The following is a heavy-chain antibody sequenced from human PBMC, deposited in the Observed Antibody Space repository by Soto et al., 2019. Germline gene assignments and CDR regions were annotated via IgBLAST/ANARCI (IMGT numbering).Heavy chain of an antibody. J-gene: IGHJ4*02. Sequence: QVHLVQSGAEVKKPGASVKVSCKASGYTFTSYGITWVRQAPGQGLEWMGWISAHNGNTDYAKKLQGRVIVTRDTSTSTAAMELRSLISDDTAVYYCARGRYGDYWGQGALVTVSS. CDR1: GYTFTSYG. CDR2: ISAHNGNT. CDR3: ARGRYGDY. D-gene: IGHD1-1*01. V-gene: IGHV1-18*01.